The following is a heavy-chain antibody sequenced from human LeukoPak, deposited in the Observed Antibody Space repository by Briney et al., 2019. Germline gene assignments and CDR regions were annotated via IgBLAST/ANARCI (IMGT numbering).Heavy chain of an antibody. CDR1: GGSLSSYY. CDR2: IYYSGST. D-gene: IGHD4-17*01. CDR3: ARGLTTVTTWGAFDI. J-gene: IGHJ3*02. V-gene: IGHV4-59*01. Sequence: PSETLSLTCTVSGGSLSSYYWRWIRQPPGKGLEWIGYIYYSGSTNNNPPLKSRVTISVDTSKNQFSLKLSSVTAADTAVYYCARGLTTVTTWGAFDIWGQGTMVTVSS.